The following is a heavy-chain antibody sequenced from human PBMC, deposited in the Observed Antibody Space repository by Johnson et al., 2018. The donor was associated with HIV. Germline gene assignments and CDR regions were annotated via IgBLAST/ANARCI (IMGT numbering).Heavy chain of an antibody. Sequence: QLVESGGGLVKPGGSLRLSCAASGFTISGYYMSWVRQAPGKGLEWVSVIYSGGSTYYADSVKGRFTISRDNSKNTLYLQMNSLGAEDTAVYYCARIRLGYSYAHDAFDIWGQGTLVTVSS. J-gene: IGHJ3*02. V-gene: IGHV3-66*02. D-gene: IGHD5-18*01. CDR1: GFTISGYY. CDR2: IYSGGST. CDR3: ARIRLGYSYAHDAFDI.